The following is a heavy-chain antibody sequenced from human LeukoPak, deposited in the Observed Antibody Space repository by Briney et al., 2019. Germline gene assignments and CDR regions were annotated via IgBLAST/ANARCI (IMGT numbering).Heavy chain of an antibody. Sequence: TPSGTLSLTCAVSGGSISSSSWWSWVRQPPGKWLEWIGEIYHSGSTNHNPSLKSRVTISVDKSKNQFSLKLSSVTAADTAVYYCARDRYSSSSSYYYGMDLWGQGTTVTVSS. J-gene: IGHJ6*02. D-gene: IGHD6-13*01. V-gene: IGHV4-4*02. CDR3: ARDRYSSSSSYYYGMDL. CDR2: IYHSGST. CDR1: GGSISSSSW.